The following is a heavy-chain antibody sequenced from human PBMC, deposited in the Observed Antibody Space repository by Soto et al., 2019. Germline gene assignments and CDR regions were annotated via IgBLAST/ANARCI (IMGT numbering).Heavy chain of an antibody. CDR1: GDSISSYN. CDR2: FRSGGGT. D-gene: IGHD3-10*01. J-gene: IGHJ6*02. Sequence: QVQLQESGPGLVKPSETLSLTCTVSGDSISSYNLAWIRQPPGKGLEWIGYFRSGGGTSYNHSLKRRFAILADTSIKQFSLSLSSVPAADTAVYYCVRQGIVVLHGLVDVWGQGTTVTVSS. V-gene: IGHV4-59*08. CDR3: VRQGIVVLHGLVDV.